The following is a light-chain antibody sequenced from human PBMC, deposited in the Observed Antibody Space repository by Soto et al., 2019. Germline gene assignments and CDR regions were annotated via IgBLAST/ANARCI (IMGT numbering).Light chain of an antibody. Sequence: EILLTQSPATLSWSPGETATLSWGASQSVSGYIGWYQQKPGQAPRLLIYADSNRATGIPARFSGSGSGTDFTLTISSLDPEDFSVYYCQQRYNWPITFGQGTRLEI. J-gene: IGKJ5*01. CDR3: QQRYNWPIT. CDR2: ADS. V-gene: IGKV3-11*01. CDR1: QSVSGY.